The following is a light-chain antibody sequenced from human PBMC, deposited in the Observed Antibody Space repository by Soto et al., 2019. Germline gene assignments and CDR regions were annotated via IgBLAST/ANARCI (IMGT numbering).Light chain of an antibody. CDR2: KTS. Sequence: DIQMTQSPSTLSASVGDRVTITCRASQSINNWLAWYQQKPGKAPNLLIYKTSILENGVPSRFSGSGSGAEYTLTITSLQPDDFATYHCQQYDSYSLTFGHGTKVE. V-gene: IGKV1-5*03. J-gene: IGKJ1*01. CDR3: QQYDSYSLT. CDR1: QSINNW.